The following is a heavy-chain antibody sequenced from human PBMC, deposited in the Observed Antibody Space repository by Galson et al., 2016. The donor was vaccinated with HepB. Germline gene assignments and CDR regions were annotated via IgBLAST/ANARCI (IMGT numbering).Heavy chain of an antibody. V-gene: IGHV3-66*02. CDR1: GFTVSSNY. D-gene: IGHD3-3*01. CDR2: IYSGGST. J-gene: IGHJ4*02. Sequence: SLRLSCAASGFTVSSNYMGWVRQAPGKGLEWVSLIYSGGSTYYADSVKGRFTISRDNSKNTLYLQMNSLSLEDTAVYYCARETTIFGVRGATGAFDYWGQGTLVTVSS. CDR3: ARETTIFGVRGATGAFDY.